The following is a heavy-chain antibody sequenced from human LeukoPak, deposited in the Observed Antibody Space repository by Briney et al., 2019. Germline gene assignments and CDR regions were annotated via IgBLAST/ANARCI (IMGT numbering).Heavy chain of an antibody. V-gene: IGHV4-39*01. J-gene: IGHJ4*02. CDR2: IIYSGNT. Sequence: PSETLALTCTVSSGSITSTSYCWGWIRQPPGKGLEWIGGIIYSGNTYYNPSLKSRVSISVDTTKNQFSLKLTSVTAADTAVYFCARHFHGSRYVVDFWGQGTRDPVSS. D-gene: IGHD6-13*01. CDR3: ARHFHGSRYVVDF. CDR1: SGSITSTSYC.